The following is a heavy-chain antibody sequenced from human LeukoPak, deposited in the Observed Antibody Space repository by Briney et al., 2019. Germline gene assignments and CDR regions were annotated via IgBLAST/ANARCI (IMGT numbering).Heavy chain of an antibody. CDR1: GGSFSGYY. J-gene: IGHJ6*02. CDR2: INHSGST. D-gene: IGHD3-22*01. Sequence: PSETLSLTCAVYGGSFSGYYWSWIRQPPGKGLEWIGEINHSGSTNYNPSLKSRVTISVDTSKNQFSLKLSSVTAADTAVYYCARAMNRGTYYYGMDVWGQGTTVTVSS. V-gene: IGHV4-34*01. CDR3: ARAMNRGTYYYGMDV.